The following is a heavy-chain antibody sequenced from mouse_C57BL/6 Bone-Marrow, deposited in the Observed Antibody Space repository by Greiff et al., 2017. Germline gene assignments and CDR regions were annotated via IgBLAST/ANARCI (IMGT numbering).Heavy chain of an antibody. CDR3: ARDAIYYDYDEGYYYAMDY. V-gene: IGHV1-52*01. CDR2: IDPSDSET. Sequence: VKLQQPGAELVRPGSSVKLSCKASGYTFTSYWMHWVKQRPIQGLEWIGNIDPSDSETHYNQKFKDKATLTVDKSSSTAYMQLSSLTSEDSAVYYCARDAIYYDYDEGYYYAMDYWGQGTSVTVSS. CDR1: GYTFTSYW. D-gene: IGHD2-4*01. J-gene: IGHJ4*01.